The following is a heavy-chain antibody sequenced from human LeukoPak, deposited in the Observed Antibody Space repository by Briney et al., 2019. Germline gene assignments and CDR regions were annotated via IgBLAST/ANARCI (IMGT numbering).Heavy chain of an antibody. Sequence: PSETLSLTCTVSGGSISSGDYYWSWIRQPPGKGLEWIGYMYYSGSTYYNPSLKSRATISVDTSKNQFSLKLSSVTAADTAVYYCARPYYYDSRIDPWGQGTLVTVSS. CDR1: GGSISSGDYY. CDR3: ARPYYYDSRIDP. J-gene: IGHJ5*02. D-gene: IGHD3-22*01. V-gene: IGHV4-30-4*01. CDR2: MYYSGST.